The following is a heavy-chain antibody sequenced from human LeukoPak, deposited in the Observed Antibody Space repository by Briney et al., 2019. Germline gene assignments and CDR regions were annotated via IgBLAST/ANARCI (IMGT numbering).Heavy chain of an antibody. D-gene: IGHD2-8*02. CDR3: ARRVLGGEFDN. CDR2: ISAYNGNT. J-gene: IGHJ4*02. V-gene: IGHV1-18*01. Sequence: GASVKVSCKASGYTFTTYGISWVRQAPGQGLEWMGWISAYNGNTNYAQKLQGRVTMTTDTSTSTAHMELRSLRSDDTAVSYCARRVLGGEFDNWGQGTLVTVSS. CDR1: GYTFTTYG.